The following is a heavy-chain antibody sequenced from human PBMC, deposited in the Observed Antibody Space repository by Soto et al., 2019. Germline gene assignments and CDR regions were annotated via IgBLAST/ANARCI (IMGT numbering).Heavy chain of an antibody. J-gene: IGHJ6*02. V-gene: IGHV5-51*01. CDR3: ARHLRGPSFPQPYYYYGMDV. CDR1: GYSFTSYW. Sequence: PGESLKISCKGSGYSFTSYWIGWVRQMPGKGLEWMGIIYPGDSDTRYSPSFQGQVTISADKSISTAYLQWSSLKASDTAMYYCARHLRGPSFPQPYYYYGMDVWGQGTTVTVSS. CDR2: IYPGDSDT.